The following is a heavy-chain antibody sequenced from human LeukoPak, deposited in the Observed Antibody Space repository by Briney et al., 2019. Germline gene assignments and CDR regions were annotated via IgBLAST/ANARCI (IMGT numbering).Heavy chain of an antibody. Sequence: GRSLRLSCAASGFTFSSYAMHWVRQAPGKGLEWVAVISYDGSNKYYADSVKGRFTISRDNSKNTLYLQMNSLRAEDTAVYYCASLGYCSSTSCRGWFDPWGQGTLVTVPS. V-gene: IGHV3-30-3*01. D-gene: IGHD2-2*01. J-gene: IGHJ5*02. CDR3: ASLGYCSSTSCRGWFDP. CDR1: GFTFSSYA. CDR2: ISYDGSNK.